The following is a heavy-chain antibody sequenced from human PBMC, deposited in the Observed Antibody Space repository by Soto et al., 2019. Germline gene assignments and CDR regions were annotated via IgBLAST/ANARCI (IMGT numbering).Heavy chain of an antibody. Sequence: VQLVESGGGLAQPGQSLTLSCVASGFTFRDHYMDWVRQAPGKGLEWVGRIRDRPDKYTTEYAASVKDRFIISRDDSKKLLYLHMNSLKAEDSAVYYCSRETISLWFDSWGQGTLVTVSS. V-gene: IGHV3-72*01. CDR1: GFTFRDHY. CDR3: SRETISLWFDS. D-gene: IGHD1-20*01. J-gene: IGHJ5*01. CDR2: IRDRPDKYTT.